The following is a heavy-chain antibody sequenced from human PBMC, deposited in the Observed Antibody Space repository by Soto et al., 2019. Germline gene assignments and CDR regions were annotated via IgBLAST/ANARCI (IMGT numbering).Heavy chain of an antibody. CDR2: IYYSGST. D-gene: IGHD3-22*01. CDR3: ARVPEYYDSSGFYFDY. CDR1: GGSISSYY. Sequence: SETLSLTCTVSGGSISSYYWSWIRQPPGKGLEWIGHIYYSGSTNYNPSLKSRVTISVDTSKNQFSLKLSSVTTADTAVYYCARVPEYYDSSGFYFDYWGQGTLVTVSS. V-gene: IGHV4-59*01. J-gene: IGHJ4*02.